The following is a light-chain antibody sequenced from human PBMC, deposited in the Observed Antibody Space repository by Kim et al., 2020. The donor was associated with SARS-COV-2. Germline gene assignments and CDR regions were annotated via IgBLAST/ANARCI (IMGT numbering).Light chain of an antibody. Sequence: SYELTQPPSVSVAPGRTATITCGGNNIGSKSVHWYRQKPGQAPVMVVSDDSDRPSGIPERFSGSNSGNTASLTISRVEAGDEADYYCQVWDSGSLHVVFGGGTQLTVL. CDR3: QVWDSGSLHVV. CDR2: DDS. J-gene: IGLJ2*01. CDR1: NIGSKS. V-gene: IGLV3-21*03.